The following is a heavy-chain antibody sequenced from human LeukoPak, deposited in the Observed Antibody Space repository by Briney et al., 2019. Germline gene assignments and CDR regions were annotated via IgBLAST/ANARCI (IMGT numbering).Heavy chain of an antibody. Sequence: ASVKVSCKASGYTFTSYYMHWVRQAPGQGLEWMGIINPSGGSTSYAQKFQGRVTMTRDTSTSTVYMELSSLRSEDTAVYYCARDRTVVATTNWFDPWGQGTLVTVSS. J-gene: IGHJ5*02. CDR3: ARDRTVVATTNWFDP. D-gene: IGHD2-15*01. CDR1: GYTFTSYY. V-gene: IGHV1-46*01. CDR2: INPSGGST.